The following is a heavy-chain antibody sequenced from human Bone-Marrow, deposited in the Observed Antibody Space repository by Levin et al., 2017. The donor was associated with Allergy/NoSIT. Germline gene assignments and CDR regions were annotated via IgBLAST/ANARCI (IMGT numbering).Heavy chain of an antibody. Sequence: GGSLRLSCEASGFRFSDYAMQWVRQAPGKGLEWVAIVWYDESQKYYGDSVKGRFTISRDNAKNTLYLEMNSLTVEDTAVYYCAKGGIITVRGDSFYYYMDVWGRGTTVTVSS. CDR2: VWYDESQK. D-gene: IGHD3-10*01. V-gene: IGHV3-33*06. J-gene: IGHJ6*03. CDR3: AKGGIITVRGDSFYYYMDV. CDR1: GFRFSDYA.